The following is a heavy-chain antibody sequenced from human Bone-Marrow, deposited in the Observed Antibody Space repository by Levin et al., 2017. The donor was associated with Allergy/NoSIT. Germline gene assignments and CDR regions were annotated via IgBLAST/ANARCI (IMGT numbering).Heavy chain of an antibody. CDR1: GFTFSSYA. CDR3: ARVGGHYYDSFDY. J-gene: IGHJ4*02. D-gene: IGHD3-22*01. V-gene: IGHV3-30-3*01. CDR2: ISYDGSNK. Sequence: GESLKISCAASGFTFSSYAMHWVRQAPGKGLEWVAVISYDGSNKYYADSVKGRFTISRDNSKNTLYLQMNSLRAEDTAVYYCARVGGHYYDSFDYWGQGTLVTVSS.